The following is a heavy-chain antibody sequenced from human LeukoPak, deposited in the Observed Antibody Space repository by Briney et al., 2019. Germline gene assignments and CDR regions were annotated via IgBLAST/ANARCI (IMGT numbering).Heavy chain of an antibody. Sequence: PGGSLILSCAASGFTFSSYWMHWVRQAPGKGLVGVSRILSDGSPTSYADSVKGRFTMSRDNAKNTLYLQMNSLRAEDTAVYYCRSYYYDSSGYYFDYWGQGTLVTVSS. D-gene: IGHD3-22*01. V-gene: IGHV3-74*01. CDR1: GFTFSSYW. CDR3: RSYYYDSSGYYFDY. J-gene: IGHJ4*02. CDR2: ILSDGSPT.